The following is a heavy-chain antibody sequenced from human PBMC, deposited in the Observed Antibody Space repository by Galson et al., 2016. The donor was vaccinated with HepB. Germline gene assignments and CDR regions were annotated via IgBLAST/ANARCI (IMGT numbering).Heavy chain of an antibody. CDR3: ARVVYGSGSYYRFYDY. D-gene: IGHD3-10*01. CDR1: GFNLNSYS. Sequence: SLRLSCAVFGFNLNSYSMNWVRQAPGKGLEWISYIASSSSLIFYADSVKGRFTISSDNARNSPYLQMNILRDEDTAVYYCARVVYGSGSYYRFYDYWGQGTLVTVSS. CDR2: IASSSSLI. V-gene: IGHV3-48*02. J-gene: IGHJ4*02.